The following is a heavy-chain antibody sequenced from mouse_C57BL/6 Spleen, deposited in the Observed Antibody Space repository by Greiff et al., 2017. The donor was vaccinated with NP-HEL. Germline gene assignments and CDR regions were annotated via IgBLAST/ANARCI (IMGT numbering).Heavy chain of an antibody. J-gene: IGHJ2*01. CDR3: ARIYDGPTGNYFDY. CDR1: GFSLTSYG. D-gene: IGHD2-3*01. CDR2: IWSGGST. V-gene: IGHV2-2*01. Sequence: QVQLQQSGPGLVQPSQRLSITCTVSGFSLTSYGVHWVRQSPGKGLEWLGVIWSGGSTDYNAAFISRLSISKDNSKSQVFFKMTSLQADDTAIYYWARIYDGPTGNYFDYWGQGTTLTVSS.